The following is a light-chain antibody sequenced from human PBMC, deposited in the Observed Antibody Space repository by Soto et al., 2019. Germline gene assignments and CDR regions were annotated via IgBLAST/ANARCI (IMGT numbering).Light chain of an antibody. CDR3: KQANGFPVA. Sequence: DIQMTQSPSSVSASVGDRVTITCRASQGVSGWLAWYQQKPGKAPKLLIYSVSSLQSGVPARFSGSGSGTDFALTISSRQPDAFANYYCKQANGFPVAVGGGTSVEIK. J-gene: IGKJ4*01. V-gene: IGKV1-12*01. CDR1: QGVSGW. CDR2: SVS.